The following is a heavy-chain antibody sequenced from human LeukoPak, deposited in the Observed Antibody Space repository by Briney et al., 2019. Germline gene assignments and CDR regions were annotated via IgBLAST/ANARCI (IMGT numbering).Heavy chain of an antibody. Sequence: GGSLRLSCAASGFTFSSYAMSWVRQAPGKGLEWVSAISGSGGSTYYADSVKGRFTISRDNSKNTLYLQMNSLKTEDTAVYYCTTDADRYYDFWSGCSCDYWGQGTLVTVSS. V-gene: IGHV3-23*01. CDR2: ISGSGGST. D-gene: IGHD3-3*01. CDR3: TTDADRYYDFWSGCSCDY. J-gene: IGHJ4*02. CDR1: GFTFSSYA.